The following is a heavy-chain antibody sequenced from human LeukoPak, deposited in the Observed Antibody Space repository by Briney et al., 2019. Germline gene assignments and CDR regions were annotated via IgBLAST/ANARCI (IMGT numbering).Heavy chain of an antibody. J-gene: IGHJ4*02. Sequence: PAKSLRLSCTASGFNFHNYAMHWVRQAPGKGLEWVAVISYDGSDKYYGDSVKGRFTISRDNSKNTLYLQMNSLRAEDAAVYYCAKSPGEGYSSSWYGFDYWGQGTLVTVSS. CDR2: ISYDGSDK. V-gene: IGHV3-30*18. CDR1: GFNFHNYA. CDR3: AKSPGEGYSSSWYGFDY. D-gene: IGHD6-13*01.